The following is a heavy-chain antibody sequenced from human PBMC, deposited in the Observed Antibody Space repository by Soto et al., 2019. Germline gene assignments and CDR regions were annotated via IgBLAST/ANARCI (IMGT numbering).Heavy chain of an antibody. J-gene: IGHJ4*02. V-gene: IGHV4-34*01. Sequence: QVQLQQWGAGLLKPSETLSLTCTVNGGSLTGYYWSWIRQPPGKGLEWIGEVKDGGSTNYSPSLRGRVSISADTSKNHCSQMLNSVTAADTAVYVCERGQEGIVATHWDQGALVTVSS. CDR1: GGSLTGYY. CDR3: ERGQEGIVATH. CDR2: VKDGGST. D-gene: IGHD5-12*01.